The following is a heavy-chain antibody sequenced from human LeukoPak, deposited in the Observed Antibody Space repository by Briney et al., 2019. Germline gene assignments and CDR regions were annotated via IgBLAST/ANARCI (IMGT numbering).Heavy chain of an antibody. V-gene: IGHV3-53*01. Sequence: GGSLRLSCAASGFTVSSNYMSWVRQPPGKGLEWFPVIYSGGRTYYADSVKGRFTISRDNSKNTLYLQMNSLRAEDTAVYYCVRAGLQFEGFDYWGQGTLVTVSS. CDR2: IYSGGRT. CDR1: GFTVSSNY. CDR3: VRAGLQFEGFDY. D-gene: IGHD5-24*01. J-gene: IGHJ4*02.